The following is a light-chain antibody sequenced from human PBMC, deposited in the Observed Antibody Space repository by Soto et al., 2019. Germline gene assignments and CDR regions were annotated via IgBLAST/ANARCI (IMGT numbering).Light chain of an antibody. CDR2: GAS. Sequence: EIVLPQSPGTLSLSPGERATLSCRASQSVSSNLAWYQQKPGQAPRLLIYGASTRATGIPARFSGGGSGAEYTLTISSLQSEDFAVYYCQQYDKWPRTFGQGTKVDIK. CDR1: QSVSSN. J-gene: IGKJ1*01. CDR3: QQYDKWPRT. V-gene: IGKV3-15*01.